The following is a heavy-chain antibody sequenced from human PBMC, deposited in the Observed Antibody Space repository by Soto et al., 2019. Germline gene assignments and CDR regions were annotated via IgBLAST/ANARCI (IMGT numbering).Heavy chain of an antibody. CDR2: IIPIFGTA. D-gene: IGHD3-16*02. V-gene: IGHV1-69*13. J-gene: IGHJ5*02. CDR1: GGTFSSYA. CDR3: ARDQFRLGELSLYRTWFDP. Sequence: ASVKVSCXASGGTFSSYAISWVRQAPGQGLEWMGGIIPIFGTANYAQKFQGRVTITADESTSTAYMELSSLRSEDTAVYYCARDQFRLGELSLYRTWFDPWGQGTLVT.